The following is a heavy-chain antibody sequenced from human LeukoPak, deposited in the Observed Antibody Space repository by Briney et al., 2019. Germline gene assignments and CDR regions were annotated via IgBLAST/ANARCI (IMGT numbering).Heavy chain of an antibody. D-gene: IGHD6-6*01. CDR3: ARDIAAPDY. CDR1: GFTFSSYW. CDR2: MSFDGRTD. J-gene: IGHJ4*02. V-gene: IGHV3-30*14. Sequence: AGGSLRLSCAASGFTFSSYWMNWVRQAPGKGLEWVALMSFDGRTDSYSDSVKGRFTISRDNSKNTLYLQMNSLRAGDTAVYYCARDIAAPDYWGQGTLVTVSS.